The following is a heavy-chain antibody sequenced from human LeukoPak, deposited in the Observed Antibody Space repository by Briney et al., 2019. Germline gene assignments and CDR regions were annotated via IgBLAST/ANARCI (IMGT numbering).Heavy chain of an antibody. Sequence: GGSLSLSCAASGFTFSIYSMNWVRQAPGKGLEGVSTISGSSRYIYYPDSVRGGFIISRDNAKNSLYLQMNSLRAEDTAVYYCARETDQDFDYGGQGTLVTVSS. J-gene: IGHJ4*02. CDR3: ARETDQDFDY. D-gene: IGHD1-14*01. CDR2: ISGSSRYI. CDR1: GFTFSIYS. V-gene: IGHV3-21*01.